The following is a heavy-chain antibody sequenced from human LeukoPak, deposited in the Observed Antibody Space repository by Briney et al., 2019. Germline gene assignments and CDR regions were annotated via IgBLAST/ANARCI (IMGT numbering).Heavy chain of an antibody. CDR3: ARDHSPRARGYVY. CDR1: GVSMSSSPYY. V-gene: IGHV3-23*01. D-gene: IGHD3-10*01. Sequence: PSETLSLTCTVSGVSMSSSPYYWGWIRQAPGKGLEWVSAISGSGGSTYYADSVKGRFTISRDNSKNTLYLQMNSLRAEDTAVYYCARDHSPRARGYVYWGQGTLVTVSS. CDR2: ISGSGGST. J-gene: IGHJ4*02.